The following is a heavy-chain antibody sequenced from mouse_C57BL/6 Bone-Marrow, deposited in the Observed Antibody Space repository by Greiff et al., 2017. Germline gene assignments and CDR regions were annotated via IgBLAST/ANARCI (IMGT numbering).Heavy chain of an antibody. V-gene: IGHV5-4*01. CDR3: ARDDYYGSRRYIDV. Sequence: EVKLMESGGGLVKPGGSLKLSCAASGFTFSSYAMPWVRQTPEKRLEWVATISDGGSYTYYPDNLKGRFTISRDNAKNNLYLQMSHLKSEDTAMYYCARDDYYGSRRYIDVWGTGTTVTVSS. D-gene: IGHD1-1*01. CDR2: ISDGGSYT. CDR1: GFTFSSYA. J-gene: IGHJ1*03.